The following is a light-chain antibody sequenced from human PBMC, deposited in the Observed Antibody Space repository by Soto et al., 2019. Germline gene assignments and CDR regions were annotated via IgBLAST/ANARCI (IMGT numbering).Light chain of an antibody. J-gene: IGLJ1*01. Sequence: QPVLTQPPSASGSPGQSVTISCTGTSSDVGGYNYVSWYQQHPGKAPKLMIYEVSKRPSGVPDRFSGSKSGNTASLTVSGLQAEDEADYYCSSYVGSNNFVFGTGTKLTVL. CDR1: SSDVGGYNY. V-gene: IGLV2-8*01. CDR2: EVS. CDR3: SSYVGSNNFV.